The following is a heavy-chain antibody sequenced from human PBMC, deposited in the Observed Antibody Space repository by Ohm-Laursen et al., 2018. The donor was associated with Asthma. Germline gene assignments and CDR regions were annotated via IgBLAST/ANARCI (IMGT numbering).Heavy chain of an antibody. J-gene: IGHJ4*02. CDR3: AIWTYYYDCSGYRYYFDY. CDR1: GFTLSSYS. V-gene: IGHV3-21*01. CDR2: ISSSSSYI. Sequence: SLRLSCAASGFTLSSYSMNWVRQAPGKGLEWVSSISSSSSYIYHADSVKGRFTISRDNAKNSLYLQMNSLRAEDTAVYYCAIWTYYYDCSGYRYYFDYWGQGTLVTVSS. D-gene: IGHD3-22*01.